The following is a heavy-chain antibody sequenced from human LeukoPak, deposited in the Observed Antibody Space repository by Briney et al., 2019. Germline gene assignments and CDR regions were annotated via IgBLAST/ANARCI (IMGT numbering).Heavy chain of an antibody. V-gene: IGHV4-4*07. D-gene: IGHD6-19*01. Sequence: PSETLSLTCVVSGDSISSYFWSWIRQPPGKGLEWIGRIYTSGGTNYNPSLKTRVTMSVDTSKNQVSLKLSSVTAADTAMYYCARAAEYSSGWYLFDYWGQGILVTVSA. CDR1: GDSISSYF. J-gene: IGHJ4*02. CDR2: IYTSGGT. CDR3: ARAAEYSSGWYLFDY.